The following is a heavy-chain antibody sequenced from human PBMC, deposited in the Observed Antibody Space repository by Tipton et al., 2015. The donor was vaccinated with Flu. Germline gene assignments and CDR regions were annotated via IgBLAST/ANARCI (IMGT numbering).Heavy chain of an antibody. J-gene: IGHJ4*02. V-gene: IGHV4-39*07. D-gene: IGHD5-18*01. CDR1: GDSFTTSSHH. CDR2: VYYTGDT. CDR3: ARVETVQLYSFDY. Sequence: TLSLTCTVSGDSFTTSSHHWAWIRQPPGKGLEWLGSVYYTGDTFYTPSLASRVSMSVDTSKSQFSLRLTSVTATDTAVYYCARVETVQLYSFDYWGQGTVVTVSS.